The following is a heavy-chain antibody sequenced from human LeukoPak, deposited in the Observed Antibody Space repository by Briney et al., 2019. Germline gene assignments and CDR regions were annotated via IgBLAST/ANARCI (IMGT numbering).Heavy chain of an antibody. CDR1: GFTFGEYV. CDR2: IVGSGGST. J-gene: IGHJ4*02. V-gene: IGHV3-23*01. CDR3: ARTLEESPDY. D-gene: IGHD1-1*01. Sequence: GGSLRLSCATSGFTFGEYVMSWVRQAPGKGLECVSTIVGSGGSTYYADSVKGRFTISRDNAKNSLYLQMNSLRDEDTAVYYCARTLEESPDYWGQGTLVTVSS.